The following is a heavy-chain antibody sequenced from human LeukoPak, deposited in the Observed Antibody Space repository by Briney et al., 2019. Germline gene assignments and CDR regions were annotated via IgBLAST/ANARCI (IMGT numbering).Heavy chain of an antibody. D-gene: IGHD1-26*01. CDR2: IYYSGST. J-gene: IGHJ4*02. V-gene: IGHV4-59*08. CDR3: ARYGSYAGYFDY. CDR1: GGSISSYY. Sequence: PSETLSLTCTVSGGSISSYYWSWIRQPPGKGLEWIGYIYYSGSTNYNPSLKSRVTISVDTSKNQFSLKLSSVTAADTAVYYCARYGSYAGYFDYWGQGTLVTVSS.